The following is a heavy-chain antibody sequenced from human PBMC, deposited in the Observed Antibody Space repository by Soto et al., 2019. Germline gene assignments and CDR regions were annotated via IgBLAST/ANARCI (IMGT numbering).Heavy chain of an antibody. Sequence: SETLSLTCTVSGGSISSSSYYWSWIRQHPRKGLERIGRIYYSGSTYYNPSLKSRVTISVDTSKNQFSLKLSSVTAADTAVYYCARQISDYYDSSGYLYYFDYWGQGTLVTVSS. CDR2: IYYSGST. D-gene: IGHD3-22*01. CDR3: ARQISDYYDSSGYLYYFDY. V-gene: IGHV4-39*01. CDR1: GGSISSSSYY. J-gene: IGHJ4*02.